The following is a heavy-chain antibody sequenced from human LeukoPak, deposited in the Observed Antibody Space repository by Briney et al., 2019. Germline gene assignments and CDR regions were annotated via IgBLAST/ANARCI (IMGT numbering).Heavy chain of an antibody. Sequence: PSETLSLTCTVSGGSISISSYYWGWIRQPPGNGREWFGSIYYNGSTHCNPSPKCRVTRTVATSKNQFCLTLSALTAAHRAVVYCAVAEASDSFDYWGQGTMVTVSS. CDR3: AVAEASDSFDY. CDR2: IYYNGST. J-gene: IGHJ4*02. V-gene: IGHV4-39*01. D-gene: IGHD5-12*01. CDR1: GGSISISSYY.